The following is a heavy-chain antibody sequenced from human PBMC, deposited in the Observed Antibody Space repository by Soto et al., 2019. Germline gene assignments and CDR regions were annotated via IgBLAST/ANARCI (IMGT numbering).Heavy chain of an antibody. CDR1: EFTFSVYS. J-gene: IGHJ6*02. CDR3: TRDRVKIRGGYYHYYGMDV. D-gene: IGHD3-10*01. CDR2: ISSGSSYI. V-gene: IGHV3-21*02. Sequence: DVQLEESGGGLVKPGGSLRLSCVASEFTFSVYSMNWVLQAPGKGLEWVSSISSGSSYIYYADSVKGRFTISRDNDKSSLFLHMNNLRVADTAVYYCTRDRVKIRGGYYHYYGMDVWGQGTTVTVSS.